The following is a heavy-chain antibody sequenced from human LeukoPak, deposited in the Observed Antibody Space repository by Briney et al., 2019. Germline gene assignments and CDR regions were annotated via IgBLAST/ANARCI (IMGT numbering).Heavy chain of an antibody. J-gene: IGHJ4*02. CDR3: ARVGFYHRGRYYPDY. CDR2: INQDGSDR. Sequence: GGSLRLSCAGSGFTFTTYWMTWVRQAPGKGLEWVANINQDGSDRPYVDSVKGRFTISRDNAKNSLYLQMNNLRAEDTAVYYCARVGFYHRGRYYPDYWGRGTLVAVSS. D-gene: IGHD3-22*01. V-gene: IGHV3-7*01. CDR1: GFTFTTYW.